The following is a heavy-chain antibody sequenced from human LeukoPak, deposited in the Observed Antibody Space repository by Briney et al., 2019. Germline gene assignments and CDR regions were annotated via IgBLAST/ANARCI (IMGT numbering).Heavy chain of an antibody. V-gene: IGHV3-48*03. CDR1: GFTFSSYE. CDR2: ISSSGSTI. J-gene: IGHJ4*02. CDR3: ARDYYHDSSGCLGY. D-gene: IGHD3-22*01. Sequence: GGSLRLSCAASGFTFSSYEMNWVRQAPGKGLEWVSYISSSGSTIYYADSVKGRFTISRDNAKNSLYLQMNSLRAEDTAVYYCARDYYHDSSGCLGYWGQGTLVTVSS.